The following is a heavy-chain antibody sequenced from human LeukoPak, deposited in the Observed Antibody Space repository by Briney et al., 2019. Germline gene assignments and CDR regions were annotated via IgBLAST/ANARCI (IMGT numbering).Heavy chain of an antibody. Sequence: SETLSLTCAVYGGSFSGYYCSWIRQPPGKGLEWVGEINHSGSSNYNPSLMGRFTIAGDTSKNQFPLKLTSVAAADTAVYYCARGQAGLLNHWGQGTLVTVSS. J-gene: IGHJ5*02. CDR3: ARGQAGLLNH. V-gene: IGHV4-34*01. D-gene: IGHD3-10*01. CDR1: GGSFSGYY. CDR2: INHSGSS.